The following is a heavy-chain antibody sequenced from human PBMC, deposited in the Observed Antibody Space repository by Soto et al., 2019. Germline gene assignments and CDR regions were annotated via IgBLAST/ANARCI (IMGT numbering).Heavy chain of an antibody. V-gene: IGHV3-23*01. D-gene: IGHD4-17*01. J-gene: IGHJ3*02. Sequence: GGSLRLSCAASGFTFNKYAFTWVRQAPGKGLEWLSSITASGGFTKYADSVKGRFTTSRDNPKNTLYLQMNSLRVEDTAVYYCAKDPNGDYIGAFDMWGQGIMVTV. CDR1: GFTFNKYA. CDR3: AKDPNGDYIGAFDM. CDR2: ITASGGFT.